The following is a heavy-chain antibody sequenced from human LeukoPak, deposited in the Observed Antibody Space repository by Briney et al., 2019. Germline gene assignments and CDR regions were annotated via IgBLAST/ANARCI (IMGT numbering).Heavy chain of an antibody. CDR1: GGSVSSYY. J-gene: IGHJ3*02. CDR3: ARELRYDSSDAFDI. Sequence: SETLSLTCTVSGGSVSSYYWSWIRQPPGKGLEWIGFIYYSGSANYNPSLKSRVTISVDTSKNQFSLKLSSVTAADTAVYYCARELRYDSSDAFDIWGQGIMVTVSS. CDR2: IYYSGSA. D-gene: IGHD3-22*01. V-gene: IGHV4-59*02.